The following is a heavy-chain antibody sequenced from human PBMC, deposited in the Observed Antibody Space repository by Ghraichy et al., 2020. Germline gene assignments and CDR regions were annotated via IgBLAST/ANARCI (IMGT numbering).Heavy chain of an antibody. CDR2: IWYDGSNK. J-gene: IGHJ6*02. CDR1: GFTFSSYG. Sequence: LSLTCAASGFTFSSYGMHWVRQAPGKGLEWVAVIWYDGSNKYYADSVKGRFTISRDNSKNTLYLQMNSLRAEDTAVYYCARLAVAGMNYYYGMDVWGQGTTVTVSS. CDR3: ARLAVAGMNYYYGMDV. V-gene: IGHV3-33*01. D-gene: IGHD6-19*01.